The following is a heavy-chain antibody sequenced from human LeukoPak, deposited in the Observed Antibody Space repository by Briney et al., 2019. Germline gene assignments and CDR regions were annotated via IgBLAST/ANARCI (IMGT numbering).Heavy chain of an antibody. D-gene: IGHD3-22*01. CDR3: AKAGDSASYYDSSGYRH. Sequence: GGSLRLSCAASGFDFSSYGMHWVRQDPGKGLVWVSFINPDGSTTYYADSVKGRFTISRDNSKNTLYLQMNSLRAEDTAVYYCAKAGDSASYYDSSGYRHWGQGTLVTVSS. CDR1: GFDFSSYG. V-gene: IGHV3-NL1*01. CDR2: INPDGSTT. J-gene: IGHJ4*02.